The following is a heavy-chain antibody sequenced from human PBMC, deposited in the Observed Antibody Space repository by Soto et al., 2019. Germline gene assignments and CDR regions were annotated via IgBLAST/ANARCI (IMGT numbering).Heavy chain of an antibody. Sequence: QVQLQESVPGLVKPSGTLSLTCAVSGGSISSSNWWSWVRQPPGKGLEWIGEIYHSGSTNSNPSLKSSVTITVDKSKTQISLKLSPVTAADTAVYYCARVAVAGTRVDYWGQGTLVTVSS. CDR2: IYHSGST. V-gene: IGHV4-4*02. J-gene: IGHJ4*02. D-gene: IGHD6-19*01. CDR3: ARVAVAGTRVDY. CDR1: GGSISSSNW.